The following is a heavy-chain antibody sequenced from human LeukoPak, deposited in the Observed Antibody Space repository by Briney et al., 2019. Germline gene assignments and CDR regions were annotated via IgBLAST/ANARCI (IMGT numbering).Heavy chain of an antibody. Sequence: GASVKVSCKASGYTFNDYYMHWVRQAPGQGLEWMGWINPNSGDTNYAQSFQGRVTMTRDTSISTAYMELSRLRSDDTAMYYCARVAYRSSWTYFDYWGLGALVTVSS. D-gene: IGHD6-13*01. CDR1: GYTFNDYY. J-gene: IGHJ4*02. V-gene: IGHV1-2*02. CDR2: INPNSGDT. CDR3: ARVAYRSSWTYFDY.